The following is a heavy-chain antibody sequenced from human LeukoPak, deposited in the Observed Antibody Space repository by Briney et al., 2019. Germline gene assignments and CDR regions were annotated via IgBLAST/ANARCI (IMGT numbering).Heavy chain of an antibody. CDR1: GFTFSSYS. J-gene: IGHJ3*02. Sequence: PGGSLRLSCAASGFTFSSYSMNWVRQAPGKGLEWVSSISSSSSYIYYADSVKGRFTISRDNAKNSLYLQMNSLRAEDTAVYYCARTYYYGSGSYHDAFDIWGQGTMVTASS. CDR2: ISSSSSYI. D-gene: IGHD3-10*01. CDR3: ARTYYYGSGSYHDAFDI. V-gene: IGHV3-21*01.